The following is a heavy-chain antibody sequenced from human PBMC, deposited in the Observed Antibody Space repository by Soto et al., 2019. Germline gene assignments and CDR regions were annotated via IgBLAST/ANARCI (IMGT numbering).Heavy chain of an antibody. V-gene: IGHV5-51*01. J-gene: IGHJ6*02. CDR1: GYSSTSYW. Sequence: GESLKISCKGSGYSSTSYWIGWVRQMPGKGLEWMGIIYPGDSDTRYSPSFQGQVTISADKSISTAYLQWSSLKASDTAMYYCARHGPFYGSGTYYYYGMDVWGQGTTVTVSS. CDR3: ARHGPFYGSGTYYYYGMDV. CDR2: IYPGDSDT. D-gene: IGHD3-10*01.